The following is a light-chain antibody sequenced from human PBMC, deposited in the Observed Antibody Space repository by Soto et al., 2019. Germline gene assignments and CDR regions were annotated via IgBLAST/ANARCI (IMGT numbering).Light chain of an antibody. Sequence: QAVLTQSSSASASLGSSVKLTCTLSSGHSTYSIAWHQQQPGKAPRYLMKLEGSGSYNKGSGIPYRFSGDSSGADRYLTISNLKFEDEADYYCEPWDTNVVVLGGGTKLTV. V-gene: IGLV4-60*02. J-gene: IGLJ2*01. CDR1: SGHSTYS. CDR2: LEGSGSY. CDR3: EPWDTNVVV.